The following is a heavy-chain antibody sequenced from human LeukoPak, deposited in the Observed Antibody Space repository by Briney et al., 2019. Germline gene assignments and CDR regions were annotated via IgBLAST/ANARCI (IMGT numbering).Heavy chain of an antibody. CDR2: ISTSSSYI. V-gene: IGHV3-21*01. CDR1: GFTFGSYN. CDR3: ARDRSPYTTSAYYLDY. D-gene: IGHD3-22*01. Sequence: GGSLRLSCAASGFTFGSYNMNWVRQAPGKGLEWVSSISTSSSYIYYADSVKGRFTISRDSAKKSLYLQMNSLRDEDTAVYYCARDRSPYTTSAYYLDYWGQGTLVTVSS. J-gene: IGHJ4*02.